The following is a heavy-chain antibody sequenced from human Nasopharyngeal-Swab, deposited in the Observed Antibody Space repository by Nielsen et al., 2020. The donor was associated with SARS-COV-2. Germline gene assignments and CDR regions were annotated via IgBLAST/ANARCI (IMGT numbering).Heavy chain of an antibody. D-gene: IGHD3-3*01. J-gene: IGHJ3*01. V-gene: IGHV3-53*01. CDR1: GIFVSGNY. Sequence: GGSLRLSCAASGIFVSGNYMNWVRQAPGMGLEWVSVVYAGGSTFYADSVKGRFTISRDNSKNKLYLQMNNLRPKDTAMYYCASPVFGVVSDAFDLWGQGTMVTVSS. CDR2: VYAGGST. CDR3: ASPVFGVVSDAFDL.